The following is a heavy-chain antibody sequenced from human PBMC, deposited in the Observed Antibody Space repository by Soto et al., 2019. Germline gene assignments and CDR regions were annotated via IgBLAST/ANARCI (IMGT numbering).Heavy chain of an antibody. Sequence: GGSLRLSCTGTGFAFSSCDMTWVRQAPGKGLEWVSAISYSGGRTYYVDSVKGRFTISRDNSKNTLYLQMNSLRAEDTAVYYCAKDPLIRGSTYDYWGQGTLVTVSS. D-gene: IGHD3-10*01. CDR2: ISYSGGRT. CDR1: GFAFSSCD. CDR3: AKDPLIRGSTYDY. J-gene: IGHJ4*02. V-gene: IGHV3-23*01.